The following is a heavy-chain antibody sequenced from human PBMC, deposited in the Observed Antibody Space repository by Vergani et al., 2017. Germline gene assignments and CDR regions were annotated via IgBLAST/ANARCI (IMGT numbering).Heavy chain of an antibody. CDR1: GVTFSSYA. J-gene: IGHJ6*03. V-gene: IGHV3-23*04. CDR2: ISGSGGST. D-gene: IGHD3-9*01. CDR3: ARWLVYYDMLTGYYPSRGYMDV. Sequence: EVQLVESGGGLVQPGGSLRLSCAASGVTFSSYAMSWVRQAPGKGLEWVSAISGSGGSTYYADSVKGRFTISRDNSKNTLYLQMNSLRAEDTAVYYCARWLVYYDMLTGYYPSRGYMDVWGKGTTVTVSS.